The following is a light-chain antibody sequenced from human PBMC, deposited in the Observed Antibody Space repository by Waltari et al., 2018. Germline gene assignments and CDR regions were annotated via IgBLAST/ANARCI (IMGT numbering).Light chain of an antibody. CDR1: YSNVGRYRF. CDR2: EGS. J-gene: IGLJ1*01. Sequence: QSALTQPASVSGSLGQSLTLSGTGTYSNVGRYRFVSWYQQHPDKDPKLMISEGSKRPSGVSNRFSGSKSGNTASLTISGLQAEDEADYYCSSDAGGSTYVFGTGTKVTVL. V-gene: IGLV2-23*01. CDR3: SSDAGGSTYV.